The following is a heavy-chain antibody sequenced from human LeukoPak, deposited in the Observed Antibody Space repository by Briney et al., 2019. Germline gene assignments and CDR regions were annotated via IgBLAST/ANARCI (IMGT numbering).Heavy chain of an antibody. V-gene: IGHV1-69*05. Sequence: GASVKVSCKASGGTFSSYAISWVRQAPGQGLEWMGRIIPIFGTANYAQKFQGRVTITTDESTSTAYMELSSLRSEDTAVYYCARDKGPARYCSSTSCYAVFDYWGQGTLVTVSS. CDR3: ARDKGPARYCSSTSCYAVFDY. CDR1: GGTFSSYA. CDR2: IIPIFGTA. J-gene: IGHJ4*02. D-gene: IGHD2-2*01.